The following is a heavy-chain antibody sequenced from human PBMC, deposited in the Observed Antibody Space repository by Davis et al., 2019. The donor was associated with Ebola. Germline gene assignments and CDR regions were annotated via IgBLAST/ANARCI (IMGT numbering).Heavy chain of an antibody. D-gene: IGHD2-2*01. CDR1: GYTFTSYY. CDR3: ARRDCSSTNCYSNWFDP. CDR2: INPSGGST. V-gene: IGHV1-46*01. Sequence: AASVKVSCKASGYTFTSYYMHWVRQAPGQGLEWMGIINPSGGSTSYAQKFQCRVTMTRDTSTRTVYMELSSLRSEDTAVYYCARRDCSSTNCYSNWFDPWGQGTLVTVSS. J-gene: IGHJ5*02.